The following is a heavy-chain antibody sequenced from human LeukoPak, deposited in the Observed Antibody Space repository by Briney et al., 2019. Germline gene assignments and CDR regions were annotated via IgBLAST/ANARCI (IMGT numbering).Heavy chain of an antibody. V-gene: IGHV4-30-4*01. J-gene: IGHJ4*02. CDR1: GGSISSGDYY. Sequence: SETLSLTCTVSGGSISSGDYYWSWIRQPPGKGLEWIGCIYYSGSTYYNPSLKSRVTISVDTSKNQFSLKLSSVTAADTAVYYCARATVTRYHFDYWGQGTLVTVSS. CDR3: ARATVTRYHFDY. CDR2: IYYSGST. D-gene: IGHD4-17*01.